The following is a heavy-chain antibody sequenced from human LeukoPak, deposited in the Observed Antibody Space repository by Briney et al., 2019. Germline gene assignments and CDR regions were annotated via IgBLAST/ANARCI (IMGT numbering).Heavy chain of an antibody. V-gene: IGHV4-34*01. J-gene: IGHJ4*02. Sequence: PSETLSLTCAGYGGSISGYYWSWIRQPPGKGLEWIGDINHSGSTNYNPSLKSRVTISVDTSKNQFSLKLSSVTAADTAVYYCARVNMWRRSRPHQYGWNYFDYWGQGTLVTVSS. CDR3: ARVNMWRRSRPHQYGWNYFDY. CDR2: INHSGST. CDR1: GGSISGYY. D-gene: IGHD2/OR15-2a*01.